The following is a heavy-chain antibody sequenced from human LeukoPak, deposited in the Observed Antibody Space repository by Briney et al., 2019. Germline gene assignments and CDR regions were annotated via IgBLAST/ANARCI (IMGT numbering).Heavy chain of an antibody. J-gene: IGHJ4*02. Sequence: ASVQVSCKASGYTFTSYYMHWVRQAPGQRLEWLGIINTSGGSTSYAQKFQGRVTMTRDTSTSTVYMELSSLRAEDTAVYYCARERLGDSGLDYWGQGTLVTVSS. CDR3: ARERLGDSGLDY. CDR1: GYTFTSYY. CDR2: INTSGGST. V-gene: IGHV1-46*01. D-gene: IGHD3-16*01.